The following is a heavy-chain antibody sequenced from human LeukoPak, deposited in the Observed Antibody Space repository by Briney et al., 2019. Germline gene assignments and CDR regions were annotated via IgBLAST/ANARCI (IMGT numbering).Heavy chain of an antibody. Sequence: GGSLRLSCAASGFTFSNYAMSWVRQAPGKGLEWVSAISGSASSTYHADSVKGRFTISRDNSKNTLYLQMNSLRAEDTAVYYCAKGPPIVVVPAATYYYYYYYMDVWGKGTTVTISS. CDR3: AKGPPIVVVPAATYYYYYYYMDV. CDR1: GFTFSNYA. D-gene: IGHD2-2*01. V-gene: IGHV3-23*01. J-gene: IGHJ6*03. CDR2: ISGSASST.